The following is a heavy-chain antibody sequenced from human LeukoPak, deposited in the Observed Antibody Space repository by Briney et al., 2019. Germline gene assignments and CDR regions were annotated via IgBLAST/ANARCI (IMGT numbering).Heavy chain of an antibody. J-gene: IGHJ3*02. CDR1: GFTFSNYG. CDR2: ISYDGSNK. CDR3: ARSQQLVTDDAFDI. D-gene: IGHD6-13*01. V-gene: IGHV3-30*19. Sequence: GGSLRLSCGASGFTFSNYGMHWVRQAPGKGLEWVAVISYDGSNKYYADSVKGRFTISRDNSKNTLYLQMNSLRAEDTAVYYCARSQQLVTDDAFDIWGQGTMVTVSS.